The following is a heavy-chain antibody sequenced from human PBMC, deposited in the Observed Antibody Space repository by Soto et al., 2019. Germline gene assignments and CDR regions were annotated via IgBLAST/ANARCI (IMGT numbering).Heavy chain of an antibody. CDR1: GYTFTVYY. CDR3: AREGAATANYGLDV. Sequence: ASVKVSCKASGYTFTVYYIHWVRQSPGQGLEWMGWVNPNSGGTNYAQKFQGWVTMTRDTFISTVYMELSSLKSGDMAVYYCAREGAATANYGLDVWGQGTTVTVSS. D-gene: IGHD2-15*01. J-gene: IGHJ6*02. CDR2: VNPNSGGT. V-gene: IGHV1-2*04.